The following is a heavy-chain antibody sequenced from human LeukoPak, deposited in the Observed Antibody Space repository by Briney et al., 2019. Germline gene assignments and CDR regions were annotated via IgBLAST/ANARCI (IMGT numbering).Heavy chain of an antibody. Sequence: SETLSLTCTVSGGSVISGTYYWSWIRQPPGKGLEWIGYISYSGNTNYNPSLKCRVTISVDTSKNQFSLKLSSVTAADTAVYYCARGRTYRSSSWFDPWGQGTLVTVSS. CDR1: GGSVISGTYY. V-gene: IGHV4-61*01. CDR3: ARGRTYRSSSWFDP. D-gene: IGHD6-6*01. CDR2: ISYSGNT. J-gene: IGHJ5*02.